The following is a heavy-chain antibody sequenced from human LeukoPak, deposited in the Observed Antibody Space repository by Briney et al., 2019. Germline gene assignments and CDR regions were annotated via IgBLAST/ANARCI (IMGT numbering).Heavy chain of an antibody. J-gene: IGHJ4*02. CDR1: GFSFSVYE. Sequence: PPGGSLRLSCAASGFSFSVYEMHWVRQAPGRGLEWIADISGSDTSTYYADSVKGRFTISRDNAKNSLYLQMNRLRVEDTAVYYCTTLTVASNFDYWGQGTLVTVSS. CDR2: ISGSDTST. V-gene: IGHV3-48*03. CDR3: TTLTVASNFDY. D-gene: IGHD6-19*01.